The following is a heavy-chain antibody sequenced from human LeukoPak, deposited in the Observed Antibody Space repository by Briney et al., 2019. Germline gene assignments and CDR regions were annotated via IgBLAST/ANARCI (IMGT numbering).Heavy chain of an antibody. J-gene: IGHJ5*02. CDR2: IYYSGST. D-gene: IGHD3-10*01. CDR1: GGSISSYY. CDR3: ARHFRGSYGSGSKRFDP. V-gene: IGHV4-59*08. Sequence: SETLSLTCTVSGGSISSYYWSWIRQPPGKGLEWIGYIYYSGSTNYNPSLKSRVTISVDTSKNQFSLKLSSVTAADTAVYYCARHFRGSYGSGSKRFDPWGQGTLVTVSS.